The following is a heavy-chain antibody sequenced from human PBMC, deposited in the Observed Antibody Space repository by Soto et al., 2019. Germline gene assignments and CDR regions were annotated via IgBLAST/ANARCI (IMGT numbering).Heavy chain of an antibody. CDR3: ARPRVGVFDL. Sequence: PGGSPRLSCAASGFTFSSYAMSWFRQAPGKGLEWVSAISGSGGSTYYADSVKGRFTISRDNSKNTLYLQMNSLRAEDTAVYYCARPRVGVFDLWGRGTLVTFSS. V-gene: IGHV3-23*01. CDR1: GFTFSSYA. D-gene: IGHD1-26*01. J-gene: IGHJ2*01. CDR2: ISGSGGST.